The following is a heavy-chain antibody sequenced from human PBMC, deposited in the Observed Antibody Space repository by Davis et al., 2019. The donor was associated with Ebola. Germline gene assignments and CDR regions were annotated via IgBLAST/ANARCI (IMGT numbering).Heavy chain of an antibody. V-gene: IGHV5-10-1*01. CDR3: ARRSSDWYGEEI. J-gene: IGHJ6*04. CDR1: GYRFTHYF. CDR2: IDPSDSQT. Sequence: PGGSLRLSCKGSGYRFTHYFITWVRQVPGKGLGWMGKIDPSDSQTYYSPSFQGHITISTDKSISTVYLQWSSLKASDTAIYYCARRSSDWYGEEIWGSGTTVTVSS. D-gene: IGHD6-13*01.